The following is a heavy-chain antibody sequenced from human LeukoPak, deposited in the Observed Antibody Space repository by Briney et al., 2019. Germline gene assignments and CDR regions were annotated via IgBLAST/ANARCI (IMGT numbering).Heavy chain of an antibody. CDR2: ISGSGTT. Sequence: PGGSLRLACAAAGFTVNTFAMSWVRQAPGKGLEWVATISGSGTTYYADSVKGRFSISRDNSESTLSLQMNSLRAEDMAVYYCARALGSYSDYWGQGTLVTASS. CDR3: ARALGSYSDY. J-gene: IGHJ4*02. CDR1: GFTVNTFA. V-gene: IGHV3-23*01. D-gene: IGHD7-27*01.